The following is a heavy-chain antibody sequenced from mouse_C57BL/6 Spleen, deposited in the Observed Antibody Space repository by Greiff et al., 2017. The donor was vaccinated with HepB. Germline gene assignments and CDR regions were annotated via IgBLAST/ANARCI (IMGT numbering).Heavy chain of an antibody. CDR3: ARVLDYYAMDY. D-gene: IGHD2-10*02. CDR1: GYTFTSYW. CDR2: IHPNSGST. J-gene: IGHJ4*01. V-gene: IGHV1-64*01. Sequence: QVQLQQPGAELVKPGASVKLSCKASGYTFTSYWMHWVKQRPGQGLEWIGMIHPNSGSTNYNEKFKSKATLTVDKSSSTAYMQLSSLTSEDSAVYYCARVLDYYAMDYWGQGTSVTVSS.